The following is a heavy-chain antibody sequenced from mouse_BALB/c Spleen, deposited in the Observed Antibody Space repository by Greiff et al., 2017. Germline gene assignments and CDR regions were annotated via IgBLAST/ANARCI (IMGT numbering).Heavy chain of an antibody. CDR3: ARSDYGSSYVDY. Sequence: QVQLKESGAELARPGASVQLSCQASGYPFTDYYINWVKQRTGQGLEWIGEIYPGSGNTYYNEKFKGKATLTADKSSSTAYMQLSSLTSEDSAVYFCARSDYGSSYVDYWGQGTTLTVSS. V-gene: IGHV1-77*01. CDR1: GYPFTDYY. CDR2: IYPGSGNT. D-gene: IGHD1-1*01. J-gene: IGHJ2*01.